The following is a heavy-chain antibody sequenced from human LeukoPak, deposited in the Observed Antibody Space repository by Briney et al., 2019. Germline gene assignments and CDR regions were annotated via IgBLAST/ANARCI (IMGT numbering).Heavy chain of an antibody. D-gene: IGHD6-19*01. Sequence: QPGGSLRLSCAASGFTVSSTYMSWVRQAPGKGLEWVSVIYDSGTTYYADSVKGRFLIFRDTSKNTVDLQMNSLRVEDTAVYYCAGRRSSGWYAYWGQGTLVTVSS. J-gene: IGHJ4*02. CDR2: IYDSGTT. CDR3: AGRRSSGWYAY. CDR1: GFTVSSTY. V-gene: IGHV3-53*01.